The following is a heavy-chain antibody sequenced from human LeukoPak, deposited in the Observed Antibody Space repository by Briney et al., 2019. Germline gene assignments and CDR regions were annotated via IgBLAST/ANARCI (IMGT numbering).Heavy chain of an antibody. J-gene: IGHJ4*02. V-gene: IGHV1-18*01. Sequence: ASVKVSCKASGGTFSSYAISWVRQAPGQGLEWMGWISVYNGNTNYAQKLQGRVTMTTDTSTSTAYMELRSLRSDDTAVYYCARAATIWGEGDYWGQGTLVTVSS. CDR1: GGTFSSYA. CDR2: ISVYNGNT. D-gene: IGHD5-12*01. CDR3: ARAATIWGEGDY.